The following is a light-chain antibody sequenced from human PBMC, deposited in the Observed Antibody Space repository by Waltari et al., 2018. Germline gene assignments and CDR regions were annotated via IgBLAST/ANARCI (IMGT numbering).Light chain of an antibody. V-gene: IGKV3-20*01. CDR3: QQYETLPAT. CDR1: QSVSTPF. CDR2: ATS. Sequence: VLTQSPDTLSLSPGERATLSCRASQSVSTPFFLWYQQKPGQAPRLLIFATSSRATGIPDRFSGSGSGTDFTLTISRREPEDFAVYYCQQYETLPATFGGGTKVEIK. J-gene: IGKJ4*01.